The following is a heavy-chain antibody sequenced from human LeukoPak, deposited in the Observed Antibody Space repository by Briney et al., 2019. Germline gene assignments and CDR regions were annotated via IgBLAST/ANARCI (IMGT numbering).Heavy chain of an antibody. V-gene: IGHV3-30-3*01. J-gene: IGHJ3*02. D-gene: IGHD6-19*01. Sequence: GGSLRLSCAASGFTFSSYAMHWVRQAPGKGLEWVALISYDGSDKYYADSVKGRFTISRDNSKNTLYLQMNSLRAEDTAVYYCSGGGWSTDAFDIWGQGTMVTVSS. CDR3: SGGGWSTDAFDI. CDR2: ISYDGSDK. CDR1: GFTFSSYA.